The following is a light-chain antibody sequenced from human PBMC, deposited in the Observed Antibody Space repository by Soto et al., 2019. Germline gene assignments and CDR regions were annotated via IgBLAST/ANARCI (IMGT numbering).Light chain of an antibody. CDR1: QSVSSSY. CDR3: QQYGSSHPGFT. V-gene: IGKV3-20*01. CDR2: GAS. J-gene: IGKJ5*01. Sequence: EIVLTQSPGTLSLSPGERATLSCRASQSVSSSYLAWYQQKPGQAPRLLIYGASSRATGIPDRFSGSGSGTDFTLTISRLEPEDFAVYSCQQYGSSHPGFTVGQGTRLETK.